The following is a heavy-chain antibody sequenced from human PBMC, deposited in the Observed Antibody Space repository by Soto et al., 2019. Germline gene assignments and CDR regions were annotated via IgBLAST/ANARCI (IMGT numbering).Heavy chain of an antibody. CDR2: IRSKANSYAT. V-gene: IGHV3-73*01. CDR3: TRHAPISRSCYLCN. J-gene: IGHJ4*02. CDR1: GFTFSGSA. D-gene: IGHD6-13*01. Sequence: EVQLVESGGGLVQPGGSLKLSCAASGFTFSGSAMHWVRQASGKGLEWVGHIRSKANSYATVYAASVKGRFTISRDDSKNTAYLQMSSLKTEDTAVYYCTRHAPISRSCYLCNWGQGTLVTVSS.